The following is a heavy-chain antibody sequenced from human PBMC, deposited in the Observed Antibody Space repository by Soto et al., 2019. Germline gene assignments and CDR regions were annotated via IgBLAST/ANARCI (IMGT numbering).Heavy chain of an antibody. V-gene: IGHV4-39*01. D-gene: IGHD4-17*01. J-gene: IGHJ4*02. CDR2: IYYSGST. CDR3: ARRAILRWSSFDY. Sequence: QLQLQESGPGLVKPSETLSLTCTVSGGSISSSSYYWGWIRQPPGKGLEWIGSIYYSGSTYYNPSFKSRVTISVDTSKNQFSLKLSSVTAADTAVYYCARRAILRWSSFDYWGQGTLVTVSS. CDR1: GGSISSSSYY.